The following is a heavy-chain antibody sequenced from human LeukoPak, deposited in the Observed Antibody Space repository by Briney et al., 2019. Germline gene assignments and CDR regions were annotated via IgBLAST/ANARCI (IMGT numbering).Heavy chain of an antibody. V-gene: IGHV3-74*01. CDR3: ARVGSSSSLIFNYWYFDL. D-gene: IGHD6-6*01. Sequence: GGSLRLSCAASGFTFSSYWMHWVRQAPGKGLVWVPRINSDGSSTSYADSVKGRFTISRDNAKNTLYLQMNSLRAEDTAVYYCARVGSSSSLIFNYWYFDLWGRGTLVTVSS. CDR1: GFTFSSYW. J-gene: IGHJ2*01. CDR2: INSDGSST.